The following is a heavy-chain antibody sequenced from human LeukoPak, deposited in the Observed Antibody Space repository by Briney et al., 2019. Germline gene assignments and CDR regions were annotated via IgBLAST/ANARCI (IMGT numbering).Heavy chain of an antibody. CDR3: ARQEIRYFQH. D-gene: IGHD5-24*01. V-gene: IGHV4-39*01. CDR1: GGSISSSSYY. J-gene: IGHJ1*01. CDR2: IYYSGST. Sequence: SETLSLTCTVSGGSISSSSYYWGWIRQPPGKGLEWIGSIYYSGSTYYNPSLKSRVTISVDTSKNQFSLKLSFVTAADTAVYYCARQEIRYFQHWGQGTLVTVSS.